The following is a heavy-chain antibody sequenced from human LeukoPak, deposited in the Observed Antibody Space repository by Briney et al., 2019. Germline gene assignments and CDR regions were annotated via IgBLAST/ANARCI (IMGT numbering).Heavy chain of an antibody. Sequence: ASVKVSCKASGYTFTGYYMHWVRQAPGQGLEWMGWINPNSGGTNYAQKFQGRVTMTRDTSISTAYMELSRLRSDDTAVYYCARGASPMVRGDWFDPWGQGTLVTVSS. V-gene: IGHV1-2*02. J-gene: IGHJ5*02. CDR1: GYTFTGYY. CDR2: INPNSGGT. CDR3: ARGASPMVRGDWFDP. D-gene: IGHD3-10*01.